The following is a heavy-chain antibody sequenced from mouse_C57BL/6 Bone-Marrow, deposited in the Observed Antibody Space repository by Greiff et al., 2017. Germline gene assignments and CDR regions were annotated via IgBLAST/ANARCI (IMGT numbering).Heavy chain of an antibody. Sequence: QVQLQQSGAELVRPGASVKLSCKASGYTFTSYGISWVKQRPGQGLEWIGEIYPGSGNTYYNEKFKGKATLTVDKSSSTAYMELSRLTSEDTAVYSCARALDGYSPAWFAYWGQGTLVTVSA. V-gene: IGHV1-81*01. CDR1: GYTFTSYG. CDR2: IYPGSGNT. CDR3: ARALDGYSPAWFAY. D-gene: IGHD2-3*01. J-gene: IGHJ3*01.